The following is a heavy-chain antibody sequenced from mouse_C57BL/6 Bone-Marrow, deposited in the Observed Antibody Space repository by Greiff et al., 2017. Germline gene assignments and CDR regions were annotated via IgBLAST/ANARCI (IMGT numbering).Heavy chain of an antibody. D-gene: IGHD1-1*01. CDR2: IDPSDSET. J-gene: IGHJ2*01. Sequence: VQLQQPGAELVRPGSSVKLSCKASGYTFTSYWMHWVKQRPIQGLEWIGNIDPSDSETHYNQKFKDKATLTVDKSSSTAYMQLSSLTSWDSAVYYCAREHSTVVGEYIDYWGQGTTLTVSS. CDR1: GYTFTSYW. CDR3: AREHSTVVGEYIDY. V-gene: IGHV1-52*01.